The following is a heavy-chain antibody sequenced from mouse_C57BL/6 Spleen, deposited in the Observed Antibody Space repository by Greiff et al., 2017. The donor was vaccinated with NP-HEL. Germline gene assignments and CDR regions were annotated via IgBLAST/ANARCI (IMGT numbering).Heavy chain of an antibody. Sequence: QVQLKQSGAELVKPGASVKISCKASGYAFSSYWMNWVKQRPGKGLEWIGQIYPGDGDTNYNGKFKGKATLTADKSSSTAYMQLSSLTSEDSAVYFCARYYDYVAWFAYWGQGTLVTVSA. CDR2: IYPGDGDT. J-gene: IGHJ3*01. V-gene: IGHV1-80*01. D-gene: IGHD2-4*01. CDR3: ARYYDYVAWFAY. CDR1: GYAFSSYW.